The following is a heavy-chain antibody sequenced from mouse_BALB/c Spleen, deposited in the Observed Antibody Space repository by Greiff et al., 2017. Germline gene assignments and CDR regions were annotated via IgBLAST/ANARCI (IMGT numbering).Heavy chain of an antibody. D-gene: IGHD2-14*01. CDR2: ISDGGSYT. J-gene: IGHJ4*01. CDR1: GFTFSDYY. CDR3: ARDEAYYRYDGGYYAMDY. Sequence: DVMLVESGGGLVKPGGSLKLSCAASGFTFSDYYMYWVRQTPEKRLEWVATISDGGSYTYYPDSVKGRFTISRDNAKNNLYLQMSSLKSEDTAMYYCARDEAYYRYDGGYYAMDYWGQGTSVTVSS. V-gene: IGHV5-4*02.